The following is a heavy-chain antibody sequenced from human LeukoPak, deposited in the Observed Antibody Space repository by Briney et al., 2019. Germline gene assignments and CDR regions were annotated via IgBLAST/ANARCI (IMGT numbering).Heavy chain of an antibody. CDR2: INSDGSST. Sequence: GGSLRLSCAASGFTFSSYWMHWVRQAPGKGLVWVSRINSDGSSTSYADSVKGRFTISRDNAKNTPYLQMNSLRAEDTAVYYCARGLGYCSGGSCYWSVLDYWGQGTLVTVSS. J-gene: IGHJ4*02. CDR1: GFTFSSYW. V-gene: IGHV3-74*01. D-gene: IGHD2-15*01. CDR3: ARGLGYCSGGSCYWSVLDY.